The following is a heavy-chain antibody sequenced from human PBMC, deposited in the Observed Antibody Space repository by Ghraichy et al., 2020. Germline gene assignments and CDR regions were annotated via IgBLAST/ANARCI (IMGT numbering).Heavy chain of an antibody. CDR1: GGSFSAHS. CDR2: INHSGNT. V-gene: IGHV4-34*01. CDR3: ARGLAYSGYSWNF. Sequence: SETLSLTCGVFGGSFSAHSWGWIRQPPGRGLEWIGEINHSGNTAFNPSLNSRDTISVDASKTRLFLKLTSVTAADTAVYYCARGLAYSGYSWNFWGQGTLVTVSS. J-gene: IGHJ4*02. D-gene: IGHD4-23*01.